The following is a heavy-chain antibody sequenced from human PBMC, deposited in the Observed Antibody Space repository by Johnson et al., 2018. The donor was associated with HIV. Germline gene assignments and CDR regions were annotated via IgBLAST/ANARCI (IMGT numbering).Heavy chain of an antibody. D-gene: IGHD1-26*01. Sequence: VQLVESGGGVVRPGESLRLSCAASGFTFDDYDMSWVRQAPGQGLEWVGRIKSKTDGGATDYAAPVKGRFTISRDDSRNTLSLQMNGLKTEDTAVYYCTTDRGRWELGFSAFDIWGQGTMLTVSS. CDR1: GFTFDDYD. J-gene: IGHJ3*02. CDR2: IKSKTDGGAT. V-gene: IGHV3-15*01. CDR3: TTDRGRWELGFSAFDI.